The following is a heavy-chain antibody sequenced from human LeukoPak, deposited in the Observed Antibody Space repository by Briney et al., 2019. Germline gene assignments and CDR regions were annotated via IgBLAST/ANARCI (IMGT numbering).Heavy chain of an antibody. D-gene: IGHD1-1*01. J-gene: IGHJ4*02. Sequence: SETLSLTCTVSGYSISSGYYWGWIRQPPGKGLEWIGSIYHSGSTYYNPSLKSRVTISVDTSKNQFSLKLSSVTAADTAVYYCARRARGTWTAVNFDYWGQGTLVTVSS. CDR1: GYSISSGYY. CDR3: ARRARGTWTAVNFDY. CDR2: IYHSGST. V-gene: IGHV4-38-2*02.